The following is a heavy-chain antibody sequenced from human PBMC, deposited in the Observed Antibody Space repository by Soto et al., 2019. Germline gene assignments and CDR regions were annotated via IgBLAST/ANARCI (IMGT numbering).Heavy chain of an antibody. CDR2: IYYSGST. J-gene: IGHJ4*02. CDR3: ARAAYSSSWHSYYFDY. Sequence: SETLSLTCTVPGGSISSYYWSWIRQPPGKGLEWIGYIYYSGSTNYNPSLKSRVTISVDTSKNQFSLKLTSVTAADTAVYYCARAAYSSSWHSYYFDYWGQGTLVTVSS. CDR1: GGSISSYY. V-gene: IGHV4-59*01. D-gene: IGHD6-13*01.